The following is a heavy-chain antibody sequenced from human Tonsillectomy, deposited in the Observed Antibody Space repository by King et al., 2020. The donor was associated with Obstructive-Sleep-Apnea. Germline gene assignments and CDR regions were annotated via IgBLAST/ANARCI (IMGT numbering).Heavy chain of an antibody. V-gene: IGHV4-39*07. CDR2: IYYNEDT. D-gene: IGHD1-26*01. CDR3: AKEVRFPIVEGIRHYYCCGMDV. CDR1: GDSITGTNYY. J-gene: IGHJ6*02. Sequence: QLQESGPGLVRPSETLSLTCTASGDSITGTNYYWAWIRQPPGKGLGWIGSIYYNEDTYYNPSLKSRVTMSVDTSNNQFSLKLNSVTAADTAVYYCAKEVRFPIVEGIRHYYCCGMDVWGEGTTHTV.